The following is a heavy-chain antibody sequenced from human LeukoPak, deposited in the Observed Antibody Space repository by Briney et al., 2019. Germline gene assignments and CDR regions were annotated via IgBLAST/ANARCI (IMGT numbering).Heavy chain of an antibody. CDR2: ISGDGVGT. Sequence: GGALRLSCVASGLPIADFAMHWVRPAPGKGLEWVSLISGDGVGTFYADSVKGRFCISRDNSKNSLSLEMNSLRTEDTAMYYCARESGKFDYWGQGTLVAVSS. CDR1: GLPIADFA. CDR3: ARESGKFDY. J-gene: IGHJ4*02. V-gene: IGHV3-43*02.